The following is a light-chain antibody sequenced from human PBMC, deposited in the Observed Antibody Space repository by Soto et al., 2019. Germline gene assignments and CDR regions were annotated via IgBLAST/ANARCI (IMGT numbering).Light chain of an antibody. CDR2: AVS. J-gene: IGLJ1*01. CDR1: SSDVGLYDY. V-gene: IGLV2-14*01. Sequence: SVLTQPASVSGSPGQSITISCTGTSSDVGLYDYVSWYQQHPGKAPQLMIYAVSNRPSGVSNRFSASKSGNTASLFISGLQAEDEADYYCSSYTSSSTLDVFGTGTKVTVL. CDR3: SSYTSSSTLDV.